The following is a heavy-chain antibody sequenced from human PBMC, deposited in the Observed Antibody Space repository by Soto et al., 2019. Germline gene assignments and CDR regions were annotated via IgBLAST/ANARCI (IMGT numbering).Heavy chain of an antibody. CDR3: ARAWRGQNWFDP. D-gene: IGHD3-3*01. Sequence: EVQLVESGGGLVQPGGSLRLSCAASGFTFSSYDMHWVRQATGKGLEWVSAIGTAGDTYYPGSVKGRFTISRENAKNSLYLQMNSLRAGDTAVYYCARAWRGQNWFDPWGQGTLVTVYS. CDR1: GFTFSSYD. V-gene: IGHV3-13*01. CDR2: IGTAGDT. J-gene: IGHJ5*02.